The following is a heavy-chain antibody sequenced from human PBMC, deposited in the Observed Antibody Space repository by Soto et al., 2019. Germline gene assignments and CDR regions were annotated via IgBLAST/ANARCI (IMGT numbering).Heavy chain of an antibody. CDR3: ARLTQGGDLDY. Sequence: PSETLSLTSTVACGSIRSISYYWGWIRQPPGKGLEWMWSIYYIGIXXYNPSLNXXVTISVDTSKXQFSLXLRSVTSAYAXVYYCARLTQGGDLDYWGQGTLVTVSS. D-gene: IGHD2-21*01. CDR1: CGSIRSISYY. J-gene: IGHJ4*02. V-gene: IGHV4-39*01. CDR2: IYYIGIX.